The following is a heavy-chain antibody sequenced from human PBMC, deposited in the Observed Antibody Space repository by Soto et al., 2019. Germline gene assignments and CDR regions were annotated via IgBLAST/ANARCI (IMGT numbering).Heavy chain of an antibody. J-gene: IGHJ5*02. D-gene: IGHD3-22*01. CDR1: GGSISSGDYY. CDR3: AREQNQALYYYDSSGYSYDWFDP. V-gene: IGHV4-30-4*01. Sequence: LSLTCTVSGGSISSGDYYWSWIRQPPGKGLEWIGYIYYSGSTYYNPSLKSRVTISVDTSKNQFSLKLSSVTAADTAVYYCAREQNQALYYYDSSGYSYDWFDPWGQGTLVTVSS. CDR2: IYYSGST.